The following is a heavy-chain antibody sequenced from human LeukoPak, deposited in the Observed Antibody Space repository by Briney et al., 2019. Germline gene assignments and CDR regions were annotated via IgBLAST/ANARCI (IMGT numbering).Heavy chain of an antibody. CDR3: ARHTTVVPPHYFDY. Sequence: SETLSLTCTVSGVSISSYYWSWIRQPPGKGLEWIGYVFYSGSTNYNPSLKSRVTMSLGTSNNQISLKLSSVTAADTAMYYCARHTTVVPPHYFDYWGQGTLVTVSS. J-gene: IGHJ4*02. CDR1: GVSISSYY. V-gene: IGHV4-59*08. D-gene: IGHD4-23*01. CDR2: VFYSGST.